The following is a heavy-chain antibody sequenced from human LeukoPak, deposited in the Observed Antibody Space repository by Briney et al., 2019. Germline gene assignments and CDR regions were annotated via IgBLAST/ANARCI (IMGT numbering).Heavy chain of an antibody. CDR2: INPNNGGT. CDR3: ARDPSAWAAWDH. Sequence: ASVKVSCKASRYSFTTYRIHWVRQAPGQGLEWMGIINPNNGGTTYAQKFQGRVTMTRDTSTSIVYMELSSLTSEDTALYYCARDPSAWAAWDHWGQGTLVTVSS. J-gene: IGHJ4*02. V-gene: IGHV1-46*01. D-gene: IGHD6-19*01. CDR1: RYSFTTYR.